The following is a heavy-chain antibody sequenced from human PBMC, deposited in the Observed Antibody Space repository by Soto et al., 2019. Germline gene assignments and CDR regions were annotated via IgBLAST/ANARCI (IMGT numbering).Heavy chain of an antibody. D-gene: IGHD3-10*01. Sequence: QVQLVESGGDVVQPGRSLRLSCETSGFSFSSYVLHWVRQAPGQGLEWVAVLSYYERDKYYADSVKGRFTISRDNSKNTLYLQMNSLRTEDTAVYYCAREGSGDAYSAGGAMDCWCQGTLVTVSS. CDR3: AREGSGDAYSAGGAMDC. V-gene: IGHV3-30*04. J-gene: IGHJ4*02. CDR1: GFSFSSYV. CDR2: LSYYERDK.